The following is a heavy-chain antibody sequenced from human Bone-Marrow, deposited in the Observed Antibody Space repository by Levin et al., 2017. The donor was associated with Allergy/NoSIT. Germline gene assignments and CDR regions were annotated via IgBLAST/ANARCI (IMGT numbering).Heavy chain of an antibody. CDR1: GFTVSSNY. J-gene: IGHJ4*02. CDR2: IYSGGTT. V-gene: IGHV3-53*01. Sequence: GESLKISCAASGFTVSSNYMSWVRQAPGKGLEWVSVIYSGGTTYYADSVKGRFTISRDNSKNTLYLQMNSLRAEDTAVYYCARGSSGYCSGGSCYGVVGDYWGQGTLVTVSS. D-gene: IGHD2-15*01. CDR3: ARGSSGYCSGGSCYGVVGDY.